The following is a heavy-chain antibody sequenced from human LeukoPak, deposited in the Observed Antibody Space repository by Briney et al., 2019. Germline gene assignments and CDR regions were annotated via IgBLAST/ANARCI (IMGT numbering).Heavy chain of an antibody. CDR3: ARTRGAGPGGHFDH. D-gene: IGHD6-19*01. CDR2: ISSSSDFT. V-gene: IGHV3-11*03. Sequence: GESLRLSCAASGFTFSAEYMSWIRQAPGKGPEWVSYISSSSDFTTYADSLKGRFTISRDNAKNSLYLQMNSLRVDDTAVYYCARTRGAGPGGHFDHWGQGALVAVSS. CDR1: GFTFSAEY. J-gene: IGHJ4*02.